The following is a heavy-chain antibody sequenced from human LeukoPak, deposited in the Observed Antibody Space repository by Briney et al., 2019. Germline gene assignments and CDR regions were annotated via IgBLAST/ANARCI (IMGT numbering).Heavy chain of an antibody. D-gene: IGHD3-10*01. CDR3: VKDLPSGGGVDY. V-gene: IGHV3-64D*06. J-gene: IGHJ4*02. Sequence: PGGSLRLSCSASGFTFSTYAMHWVRQAPGKGLEYVSAISRNGGRTYYADSVKGRFTISRDNSKNTLYIQMRSLRAEDTDVYYCVKDLPSGGGVDYWGQGTLVTVSS. CDR1: GFTFSTYA. CDR2: ISRNGGRT.